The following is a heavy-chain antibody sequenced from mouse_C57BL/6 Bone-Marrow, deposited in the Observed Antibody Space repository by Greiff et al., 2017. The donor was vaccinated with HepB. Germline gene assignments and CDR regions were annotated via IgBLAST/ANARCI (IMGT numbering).Heavy chain of an antibody. CDR2: ISNGGGST. CDR3: ARRWLQGFDY. V-gene: IGHV5-12*01. J-gene: IGHJ2*01. CDR1: GFTFSDYY. D-gene: IGHD2-3*01. Sequence: EVKLVESGGGLVQPGGSLKLSCAASGFTFSDYYMYWVRQTPEKRLEWVAYISNGGGSTYYPDTVKGRFTISRDNANNTLYLQMSRLKSEDTAMYYCARRWLQGFDYWGQGTTLTVSS.